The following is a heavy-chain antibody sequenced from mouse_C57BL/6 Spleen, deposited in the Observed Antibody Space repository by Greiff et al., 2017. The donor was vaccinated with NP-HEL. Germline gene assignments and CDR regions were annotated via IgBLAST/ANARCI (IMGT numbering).Heavy chain of an antibody. CDR3: ARSNSLLAWFAY. CDR1: GYTFTSYW. J-gene: IGHJ3*01. CDR2: IDPSDSYT. Sequence: VQLQQPGAELVKPGASVKLSCKASGYTFTSYWMQWVKQRPGQGLEWIGEIDPSDSYTNYNQKFKGKATLTVDTSSSTAYMQLSSLTSEDSAVYYCARSNSLLAWFAYWGQGTLVTVSA. D-gene: IGHD6-1*01. V-gene: IGHV1-50*01.